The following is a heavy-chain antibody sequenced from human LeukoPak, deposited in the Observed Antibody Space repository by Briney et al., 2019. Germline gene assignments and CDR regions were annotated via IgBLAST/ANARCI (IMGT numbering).Heavy chain of an antibody. D-gene: IGHD3-10*01. Sequence: SGPTLVKPTQTLTLTCTFSGFSLSTSGVGVGWIRQPPGKALEWLALIYWDDDKRYSPSLKSRLTITKDTSKNQVVLTMTNMDPVDTATYYCAHRRDTMVRGVTPFDYWGQGTLVTVSS. J-gene: IGHJ4*02. V-gene: IGHV2-5*02. CDR3: AHRRDTMVRGVTPFDY. CDR2: IYWDDDK. CDR1: GFSLSTSGVG.